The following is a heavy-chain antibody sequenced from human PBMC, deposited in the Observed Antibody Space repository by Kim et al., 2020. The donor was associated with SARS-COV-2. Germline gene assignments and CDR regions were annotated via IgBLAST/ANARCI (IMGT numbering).Heavy chain of an antibody. CDR2: ISSSGSTI. Sequence: GGSLRLSCAASGFTFSDYYMSWIRQAPGKGLEWVSYISSSGSTIYYADSVKGRFTISRDNAKNSLYLQMNSLRAEDTAMYYCARERTRITIFGVVHRYGMDVWGQGTTVTVSS. CDR3: ARERTRITIFGVVHRYGMDV. D-gene: IGHD3-3*01. CDR1: GFTFSDYY. V-gene: IGHV3-11*01. J-gene: IGHJ6*02.